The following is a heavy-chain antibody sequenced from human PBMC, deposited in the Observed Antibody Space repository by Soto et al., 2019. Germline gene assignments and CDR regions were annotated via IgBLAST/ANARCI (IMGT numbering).Heavy chain of an antibody. Sequence: EVQLLESGGGLVQPGGSLRLSCAASGFTFGSYAMTWVRQAPGKGLEWVSAISFGGGSTYYADSVKGRFTISRDNSKNVLDRQRTSLSAEDTAIYYCATDSFRSGIAVAGNYWGRGSLITDSS. CDR2: ISFGGGST. V-gene: IGHV3-23*01. J-gene: IGHJ4*02. CDR1: GFTFGSYA. CDR3: ATDSFRSGIAVAGNY. D-gene: IGHD6-19*01.